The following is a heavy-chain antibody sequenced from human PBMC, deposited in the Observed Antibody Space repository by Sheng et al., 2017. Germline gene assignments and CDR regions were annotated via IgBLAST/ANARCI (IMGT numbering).Heavy chain of an antibody. Sequence: QVQLQQWGAGLLKPSETLSLTCAVYGGSFSGYYWSWIRQPPGKGLEWIGEINHSGSTNYNPSLKSRVTISVDTSKNQFSLKLSSVTAADTAVYYCAREEIRPKGYYYYYYGMDVWGQGTTVTVSS. CDR1: GGSFSGYY. CDR3: AREEIRPKGYYYYYYGMDV. CDR2: INHSGST. V-gene: IGHV4-34*01. J-gene: IGHJ6*02. D-gene: IGHD3-16*01.